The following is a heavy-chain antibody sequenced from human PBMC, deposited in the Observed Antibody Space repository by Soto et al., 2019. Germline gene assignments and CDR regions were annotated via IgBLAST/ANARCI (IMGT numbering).Heavy chain of an antibody. D-gene: IGHD3-10*01. CDR1: RFTFSSYA. CDR2: ITSDGVNT. J-gene: IGHJ4*02. Sequence: EVQLLESGGGLVQPGRSLRLSCAASRFTFSSYAMTWARQAPGKGLEWVSTITSDGVNTYYADSVKGRFTISRDNSNNTLYLQINSLRAEDTAVYYCSKSGDGYWGQGTLVTVSS. CDR3: SKSGDGY. V-gene: IGHV3-23*01.